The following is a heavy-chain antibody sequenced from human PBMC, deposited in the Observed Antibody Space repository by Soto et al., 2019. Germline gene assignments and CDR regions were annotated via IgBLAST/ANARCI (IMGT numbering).Heavy chain of an antibody. Sequence: FTSICISCVLQSPGQRLEWMGWISTHNGNTSYAQKFQGRVIMTMDTSTTTVYMELRSLRPDDTAVYLCAREGILRLFDAYDLWGQGTMVTVSS. J-gene: IGHJ3*01. V-gene: IGHV1-18*04. D-gene: IGHD3-10*01. CDR1: FTSIC. CDR2: ISTHNGNT. CDR3: AREGILRLFDAYDL.